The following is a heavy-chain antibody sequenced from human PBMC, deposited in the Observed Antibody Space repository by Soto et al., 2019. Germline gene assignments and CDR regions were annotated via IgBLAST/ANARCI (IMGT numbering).Heavy chain of an antibody. V-gene: IGHV4-61*01. J-gene: IGHJ4*02. CDR1: GGSVSSGSYY. CDR3: ARGGAAAGPYYFDY. Sequence: QVQLQESGPGLVKPSETLSLTCTVSGGSVSSGSYYWSWIRQPPGKGLEWIGYIYYSGSTNYNPSLKTRVTTSVDTSKNQLSLKLSSGTAADTAVYYCARGGAAAGPYYFDYWGQGTLVTVSS. D-gene: IGHD6-13*01. CDR2: IYYSGST.